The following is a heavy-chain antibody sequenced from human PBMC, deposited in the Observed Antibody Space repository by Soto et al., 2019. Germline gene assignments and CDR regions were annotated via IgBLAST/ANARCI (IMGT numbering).Heavy chain of an antibody. CDR2: IYYSGST. CDR3: ASEGGWIYYYYGMDV. Sequence: QVQLQESGPGLVKPSQTLSLTCTVSGGSISSGDYYWSWIRQPPGKGLEWIGYIYYSGSTYYNPSLKSRVTISVDTSKNQFSLKLSSVTAADTAVYYCASEGGWIYYYYGMDVWGQGTTVTVSS. J-gene: IGHJ6*02. V-gene: IGHV4-30-4*01. D-gene: IGHD5-12*01. CDR1: GGSISSGDYY.